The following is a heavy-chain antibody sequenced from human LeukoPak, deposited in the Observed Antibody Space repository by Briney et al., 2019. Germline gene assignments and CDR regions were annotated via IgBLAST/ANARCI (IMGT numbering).Heavy chain of an antibody. V-gene: IGHV1-69*01. D-gene: IGHD2-2*01. J-gene: IGHJ4*02. Sequence: GASVKVSCKASGGTFSSYAISWVRQAPGQGLEWMGGIIPIFGTANYAQKFQGRVTITADESTSTAYMELSSLRSEDTAVYYCARAMISPYCSSTSCYENFDYWGQGTLVTVSS. CDR2: IIPIFGTA. CDR1: GGTFSSYA. CDR3: ARAMISPYCSSTSCYENFDY.